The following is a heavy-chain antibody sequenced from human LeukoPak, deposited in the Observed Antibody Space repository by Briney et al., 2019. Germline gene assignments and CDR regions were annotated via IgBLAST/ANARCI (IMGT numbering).Heavy chain of an antibody. Sequence: ASVKVSCKASGYTFTSYGISWVRQAPGQGLEWMGWISAYNGNTNYAQKLQGRVTMTTDTSTSTAYMELRSLRSDDTAAYYCARVTMVRGVITPWHFDYWGQGTLVTVSS. CDR3: ARVTMVRGVITPWHFDY. V-gene: IGHV1-18*01. J-gene: IGHJ4*02. CDR2: ISAYNGNT. D-gene: IGHD3-10*01. CDR1: GYTFTSYG.